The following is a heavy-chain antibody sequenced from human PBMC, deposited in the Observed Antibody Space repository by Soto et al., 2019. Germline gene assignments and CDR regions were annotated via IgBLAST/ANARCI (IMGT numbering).Heavy chain of an antibody. Sequence: AGSLRLSCAASGFTFSSYSMSWVRQAPGKGLEWVSAISGSGGSTYYADSVKGRFTISRDNSKNTLYLQMNSLRAEDTAVYYCAKIQGVDYDFWSGYYLGYYYYYYMDVWGKGTTVTVSS. V-gene: IGHV3-23*01. J-gene: IGHJ6*03. CDR3: AKIQGVDYDFWSGYYLGYYYYYYMDV. D-gene: IGHD3-3*01. CDR2: ISGSGGST. CDR1: GFTFSSYS.